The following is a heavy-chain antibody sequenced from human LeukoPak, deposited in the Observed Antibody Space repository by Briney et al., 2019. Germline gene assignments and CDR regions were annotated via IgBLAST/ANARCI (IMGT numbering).Heavy chain of an antibody. V-gene: IGHV3-64*01. J-gene: IGHJ4*02. CDR2: IGPDGGTT. CDR3: ARGAQLTDY. Sequence: GGFLRLSCAASGFVFYTYGMHWVRQAPGKGLEYVSGIGPDGGTTYYANSVKGRFTISRDNSKYMLYLQMGSLTADDMAVYYCARGAQLTDYWGQGTLVTVSS. CDR1: GFVFYTYG. D-gene: IGHD6-13*01.